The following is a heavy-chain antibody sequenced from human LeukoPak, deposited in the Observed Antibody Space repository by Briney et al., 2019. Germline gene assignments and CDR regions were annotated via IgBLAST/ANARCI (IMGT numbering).Heavy chain of an antibody. D-gene: IGHD2-15*01. V-gene: IGHV4-39*07. Sequence: SETLSLTCSVSGGSISSSSYYWGWIRQPPGKGLEWIGSIYYSGSTYYNPSLKSRVTISVDTSKNRFSLKLSSVTAADTAVYYCARGGGGSDYFDYWGQGTLVTVSS. CDR2: IYYSGST. CDR1: GGSISSSSYY. J-gene: IGHJ4*02. CDR3: ARGGGGSDYFDY.